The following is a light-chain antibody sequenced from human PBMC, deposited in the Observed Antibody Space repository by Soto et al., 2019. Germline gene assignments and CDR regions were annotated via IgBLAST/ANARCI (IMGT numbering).Light chain of an antibody. CDR1: QSVLYSSNNKQY. J-gene: IGKJ1*01. CDR3: QQYYSTPLT. CDR2: WAS. Sequence: DIVMTQSPDSLAVSLGERATINCKSSQSVLYSSNNKQYLAWYQQKPGQPPKLLIYWASTRESGVPDRFSGSGSGTDFTLTISSLQAEDVAVYYCQQYYSTPLTFGQGTKVEIK. V-gene: IGKV4-1*01.